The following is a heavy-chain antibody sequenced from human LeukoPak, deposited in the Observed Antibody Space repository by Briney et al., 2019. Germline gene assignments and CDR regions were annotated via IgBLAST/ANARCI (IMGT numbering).Heavy chain of an antibody. Sequence: ASVKVSCKASGYTFTSYDINWVRQATGQGLEWMGWMNPNSGNTGYAQKFQGRVTITRNTSISTAYMELSSLRSEDTAVYYFARGPTYYDFWSGYWDYYYYMDVWGKGTTVTVSS. V-gene: IGHV1-8*03. CDR3: ARGPTYYDFWSGYWDYYYYMDV. J-gene: IGHJ6*03. D-gene: IGHD3-3*01. CDR1: GYTFTSYD. CDR2: MNPNSGNT.